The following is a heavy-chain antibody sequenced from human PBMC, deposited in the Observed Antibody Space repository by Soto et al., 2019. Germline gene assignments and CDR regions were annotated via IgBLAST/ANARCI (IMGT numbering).Heavy chain of an antibody. J-gene: IGHJ4*02. CDR1: GGSISSSSYY. CDR3: ARARRAGPGGYCSGGSCYSVTTFDY. Sequence: QLQLQESGPGLVKPSETLSLTCTVSGGSISSSSYYWGWIRQPPGKGLEWIGSIYYSGSTYYNPSLKCRVTISVDTSKNQFSLKLSSVTAADTAVYYCARARRAGPGGYCSGGSCYSVTTFDYWGQGTLVTVSS. CDR2: IYYSGST. V-gene: IGHV4-39*01. D-gene: IGHD2-15*01.